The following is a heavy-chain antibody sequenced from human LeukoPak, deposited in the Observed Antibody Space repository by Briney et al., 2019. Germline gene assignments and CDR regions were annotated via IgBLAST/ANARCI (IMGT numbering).Heavy chain of an antibody. V-gene: IGHV1-69*13. CDR1: GGTFSSYA. D-gene: IGHD1-14*01. Sequence: SVKVSCKASGGTFSSYAISWVRRAPGQGLEWMGGIIPIFGTANYAQKFQGRVTITADESTSTAYMELSSLRSEDTAVYYCAREDDRYRRFDIWGQGTMVTVSS. CDR2: IIPIFGTA. J-gene: IGHJ3*02. CDR3: AREDDRYRRFDI.